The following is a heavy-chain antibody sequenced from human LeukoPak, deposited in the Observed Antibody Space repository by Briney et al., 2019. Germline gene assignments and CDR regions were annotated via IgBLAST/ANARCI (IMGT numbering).Heavy chain of an antibody. D-gene: IGHD2/OR15-2a*01. V-gene: IGHV4-4*02. J-gene: IGHJ3*02. Sequence: PSETLSLTCSVSGSSISSSNWWSWVRQPPEKGLEWIGEIYHSGSTNYNPSLKSRVTISIDKSKNQFSLKLTSVTAADTAVYYCAKNSPLSASDIWGQGTMVTVSS. CDR2: IYHSGST. CDR1: GSSISSSNW. CDR3: AKNSPLSASDI.